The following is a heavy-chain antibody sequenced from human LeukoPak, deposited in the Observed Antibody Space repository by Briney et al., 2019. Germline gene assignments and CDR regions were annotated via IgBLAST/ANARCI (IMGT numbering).Heavy chain of an antibody. V-gene: IGHV4-61*02. CDR2: IYTSGST. CDR1: GNSISSGDYY. CDR3: ATTTIRLGY. Sequence: SQTLSLTCTVSGNSISSGDYYWSWIRQPAGKGLEWIGRIYTSGSTTYNPSLKSRVTISVDTSKNQFSLKLRSVTAADTAVYYCATTTIRLGYWGQGTLVTVSS. D-gene: IGHD1-26*01. J-gene: IGHJ4*02.